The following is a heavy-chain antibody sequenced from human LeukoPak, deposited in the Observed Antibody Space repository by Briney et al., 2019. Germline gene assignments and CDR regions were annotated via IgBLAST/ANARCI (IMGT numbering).Heavy chain of an antibody. CDR1: GYTFTGYY. Sequence: GASVKVSCKASGYTFTGYYMHWVRQAPGQGLEWMGWINPNSGGTNYAQKFQGRVTMTRDTSISTAYKELSRLRSDDTAVYYCARDPTRIVVVPAAPDYWGQGTLVTVSS. CDR3: ARDPTRIVVVPAAPDY. D-gene: IGHD2-2*01. J-gene: IGHJ4*02. V-gene: IGHV1-2*02. CDR2: INPNSGGT.